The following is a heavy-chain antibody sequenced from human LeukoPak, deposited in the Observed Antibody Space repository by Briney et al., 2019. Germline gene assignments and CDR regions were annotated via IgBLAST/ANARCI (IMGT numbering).Heavy chain of an antibody. D-gene: IGHD1-7*01. CDR3: ARRLELELRGDY. Sequence: PGGSLRLSCVASGFTFSSYSMNWVRQAPGKGLEWVSSISSSSSYIYYADSVKGRFTISRDNAKNSLYLQMNSLRAEDTAVYYCARRLELELRGDYWGQGTLVTVSS. V-gene: IGHV3-21*01. CDR1: GFTFSSYS. J-gene: IGHJ4*02. CDR2: ISSSSSYI.